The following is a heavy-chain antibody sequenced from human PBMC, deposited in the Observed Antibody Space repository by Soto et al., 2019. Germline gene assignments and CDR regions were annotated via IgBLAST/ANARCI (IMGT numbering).Heavy chain of an antibody. Sequence: GSQPLSCAASGFTVSSNYMSWVRQAPGKGLEWVSVIYSGGSTYYTDSVKGRFTISRDNSKNPLYLQMNSLRAEDTALYYCAKESSNRRTDFDYWGQGTLVTVSS. D-gene: IGHD1-1*01. J-gene: IGHJ4*02. CDR1: GFTVSSNY. V-gene: IGHV3-53*01. CDR2: IYSGGST. CDR3: AKESSNRRTDFDY.